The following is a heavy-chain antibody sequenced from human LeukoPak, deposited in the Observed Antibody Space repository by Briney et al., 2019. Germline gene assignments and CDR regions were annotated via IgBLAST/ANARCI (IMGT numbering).Heavy chain of an antibody. Sequence: SETLSLTCTVSGGSISSYYWSWIRQPPGKGLEWIGYIYHSGSTYYNPSLKSRVTISVDRSKNQFSLKLSSVTAADTAVYYCARDSVVPAAIGGREYYYYMDVWGKGTTVTVSS. J-gene: IGHJ6*03. V-gene: IGHV4-59*12. CDR1: GGSISSYY. CDR2: IYHSGST. D-gene: IGHD2-2*01. CDR3: ARDSVVPAAIGGREYYYYMDV.